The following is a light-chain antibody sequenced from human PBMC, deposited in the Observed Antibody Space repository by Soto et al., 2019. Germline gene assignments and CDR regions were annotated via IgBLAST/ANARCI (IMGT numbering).Light chain of an antibody. CDR1: RGHSSYI. CDR3: EIWDSNTQL. CDR2: LEGSGSY. V-gene: IGLV4-60*03. Sequence: QAVVTQSSSASASLGSSVKLTSTLSRGHSSYIIAWHQQQPGKAPRYLMKLEGSGSYNKGSGVPDRFSGSSSGADRYLTISNLQSDDEADYYCEIWDSNTQLFGTGTKLTVL. J-gene: IGLJ1*01.